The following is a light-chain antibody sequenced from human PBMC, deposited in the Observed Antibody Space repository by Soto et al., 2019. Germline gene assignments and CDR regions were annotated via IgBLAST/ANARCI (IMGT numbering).Light chain of an antibody. Sequence: QPVLTQSPSASASLGASVKLTCTLSSGHSSYAIAWHQQRPEKGPRYLMKLNSDGSHSKGDGIPDRFSGSSSGAERYLTISSLQSEDEADYYCQTWVTGIQVFGGGPKVNVL. J-gene: IGLJ2*01. CDR2: LNSDGSH. CDR3: QTWVTGIQV. V-gene: IGLV4-69*01. CDR1: SGHSSYA.